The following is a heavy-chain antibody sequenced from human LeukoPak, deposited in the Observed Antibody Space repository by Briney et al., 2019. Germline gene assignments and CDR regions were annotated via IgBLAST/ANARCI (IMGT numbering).Heavy chain of an antibody. Sequence: PGGSLRLSCAASGFTFDDYAMHWVRQAPGKGLEWVSGISWNSGSIGYADSVKGRFTISRDNAKNSLYLQMNSLRDEDTAVYYCAREGRYGYGLDYWGQGTLVTVSS. D-gene: IGHD5-18*01. CDR2: ISWNSGSI. J-gene: IGHJ4*02. CDR3: AREGRYGYGLDY. V-gene: IGHV3-9*01. CDR1: GFTFDDYA.